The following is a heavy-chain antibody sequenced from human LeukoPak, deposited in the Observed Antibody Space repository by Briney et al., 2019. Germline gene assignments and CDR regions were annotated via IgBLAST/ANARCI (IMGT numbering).Heavy chain of an antibody. Sequence: GGSLRLSCAASGFTFSSYWMSWVRQAPGKGLEWVANIKQDGSEKYYVDSVKGRFTISRDNAKNSLYLQMNSLRAEDTAVYYCARANIVVVPAAMARGYFDYWGQGTLVTVSS. CDR1: GFTFSSYW. J-gene: IGHJ4*02. CDR2: IKQDGSEK. D-gene: IGHD2-2*01. V-gene: IGHV3-7*01. CDR3: ARANIVVVPAAMARGYFDY.